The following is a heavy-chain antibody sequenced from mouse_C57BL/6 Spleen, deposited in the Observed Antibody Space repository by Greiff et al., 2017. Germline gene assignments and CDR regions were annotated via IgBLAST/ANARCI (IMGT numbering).Heavy chain of an antibody. V-gene: IGHV8-12*01. CDR2: IYWDDDK. Sequence: QVTLKESGPGILQSSQTLSLTCSFSGFSLSTSGMGVSWIRQPSGKGLEWLTHIYWDDDKRYNPSLKSRLTISKDTSRNQVFLKITSVDTADTAPYYCPRGRNWEGVFDYWGQGTTPTVSS. J-gene: IGHJ2*01. D-gene: IGHD4-1*01. CDR1: GFSLSTSGMG. CDR3: PRGRNWEGVFDY.